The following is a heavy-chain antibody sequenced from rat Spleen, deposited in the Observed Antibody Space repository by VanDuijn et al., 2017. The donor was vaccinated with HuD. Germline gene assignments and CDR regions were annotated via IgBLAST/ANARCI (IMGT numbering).Heavy chain of an antibody. CDR2: INTGGDKT. CDR3: ARQSHYWYFDF. J-gene: IGHJ1*01. D-gene: IGHD3-8*01. Sequence: EVQLVESGGGLVQPGRSLKLSCTASGFTFSDYNMAWVRQTPTKGLEWIASINTGGDKTYYRDSVKGRFTASRDDAKSTLYLQMNSLRSEDTATYYCARQSHYWYFDFWGPGTMVTVSS. V-gene: IGHV5-25*01. CDR1: GFTFSDYN.